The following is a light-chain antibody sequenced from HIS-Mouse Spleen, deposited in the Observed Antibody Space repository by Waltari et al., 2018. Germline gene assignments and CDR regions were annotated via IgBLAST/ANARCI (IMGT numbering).Light chain of an antibody. CDR1: SSDVGSYNP. CDR2: EGS. Sequence: QSALTQPASVSGSPGQSITISCTGTSSDVGSYNPSSWYQHHPRKAPKLMIYEGSKRPSGVSNRFSGSKSGNTASLTISGLQAEDEADYYCCSYAGSSTLVFGGGTKLTVL. J-gene: IGLJ3*02. CDR3: CSYAGSSTLV. V-gene: IGLV2-23*01.